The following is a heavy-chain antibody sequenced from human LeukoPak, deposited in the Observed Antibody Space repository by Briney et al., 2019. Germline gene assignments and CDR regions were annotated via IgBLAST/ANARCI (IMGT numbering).Heavy chain of an antibody. V-gene: IGHV3-23*01. CDR3: AKEGDTSGLDC. J-gene: IGHJ4*02. D-gene: IGHD3-22*01. CDR1: AFTFSSYS. CDR2: ISGSGGNT. Sequence: GGPLRLSCAASAFTFSSYSMNWVRQAPGKGLEWVSGISGSGGNTYYANSVKGRFTISRDNSKDTLYLQMNSLRAEDTAVYYCAKEGDTSGLDCWGQGTLVTVSS.